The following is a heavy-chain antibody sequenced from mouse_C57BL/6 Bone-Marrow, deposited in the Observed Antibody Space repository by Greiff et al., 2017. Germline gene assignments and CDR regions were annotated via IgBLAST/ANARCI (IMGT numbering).Heavy chain of an antibody. CDR1: GFNIKDDY. D-gene: IGHD2-5*01. CDR3: TTGYSNYPY. V-gene: IGHV14-4*01. CDR2: IDPENGDT. J-gene: IGHJ2*01. Sequence: VHVKQSGAELVRPGASVKLSCTASGFNIKDDYMHWVKQRPEQGLEWIGWIDPENGDTEYASKFQGKATITADTSSNTAYLQLSSLTSEDTAVYYRTTGYSNYPYWGQGTTLTVAS.